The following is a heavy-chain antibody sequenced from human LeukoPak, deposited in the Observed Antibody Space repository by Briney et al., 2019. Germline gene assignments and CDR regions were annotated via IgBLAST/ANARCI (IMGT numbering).Heavy chain of an antibody. Sequence: PSETLSLTRTVSGGSISSSSSYWGWIRQPPGKGLEWIGSIYHSVSTYYNPSLKSRVTISVDTSKDQFSLRLSSVTAADTAVYYCARHPSGWYDNWGQGTLVTVSS. J-gene: IGHJ5*02. D-gene: IGHD2-15*01. V-gene: IGHV4-39*01. CDR1: GGSISSSSSY. CDR2: IYHSVST. CDR3: ARHPSGWYDN.